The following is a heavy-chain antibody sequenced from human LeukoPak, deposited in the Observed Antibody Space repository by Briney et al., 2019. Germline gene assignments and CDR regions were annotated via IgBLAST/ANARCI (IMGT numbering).Heavy chain of an antibody. Sequence: GGSLRLSCAASGFTVSNNYMSWVRQAPGKGLEWVSIIYSGGSTYYADSVKGRFTISRHNSKNTLYLQMNSLRAEDAAVYYCAGGRVVVVLDYWGQGTLVTVSS. CDR3: AGGRVVVVLDY. CDR1: GFTVSNNY. J-gene: IGHJ4*02. CDR2: IYSGGST. V-gene: IGHV3-53*04. D-gene: IGHD2-15*01.